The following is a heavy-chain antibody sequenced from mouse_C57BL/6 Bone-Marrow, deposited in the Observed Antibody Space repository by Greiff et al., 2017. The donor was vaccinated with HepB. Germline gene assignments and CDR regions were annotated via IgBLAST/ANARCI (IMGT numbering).Heavy chain of an antibody. J-gene: IGHJ1*03. D-gene: IGHD2-3*01. Sequence: VKLQQPGAELVKPGASVKMSCKASGYTFTSYWITWVKQRPGQGLEWIGDIYPGSGSTNYNEKFKSKATLTVDTSSSTAYMQLSSLTSEDSAVYYCARRGGWLLLDWYFDVWGTGTTVTVSS. V-gene: IGHV1-55*01. CDR3: ARRGGWLLLDWYFDV. CDR1: GYTFTSYW. CDR2: IYPGSGST.